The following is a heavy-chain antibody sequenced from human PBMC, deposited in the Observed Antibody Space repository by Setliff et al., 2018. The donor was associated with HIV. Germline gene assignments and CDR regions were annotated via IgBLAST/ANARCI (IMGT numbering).Heavy chain of an antibody. CDR3: ARESGDYSDYSD. J-gene: IGHJ4*02. V-gene: IGHV1-2*02. CDR1: GYTFTDYY. Sequence: ASVKVSCKASGYTFTDYYIHWVRQAPGQGLEWMGWINSASGGTNYAQNFQGRVTVTTDTSTSTAYMELRSLRSDDTAVYYCARESGDYSDYSDWGQGTLVTVSS. CDR2: INSASGGT. D-gene: IGHD4-17*01.